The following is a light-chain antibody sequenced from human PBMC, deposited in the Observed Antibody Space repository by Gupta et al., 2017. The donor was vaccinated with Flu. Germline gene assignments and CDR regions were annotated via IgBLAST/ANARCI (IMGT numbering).Light chain of an antibody. CDR1: QSISSY. CDR3: QQRYNWPPT. Sequence: EIVLTQSPATLSLSPGERATLSCRASQSISSYLVWYQQKPGQAPRLLIYDASNRATGIPARFSSSGSGTDFTLTISTLEPEDFAVYYCQQRYNWPPTFGQGTKLEVK. CDR2: DAS. V-gene: IGKV3-11*01. J-gene: IGKJ1*01.